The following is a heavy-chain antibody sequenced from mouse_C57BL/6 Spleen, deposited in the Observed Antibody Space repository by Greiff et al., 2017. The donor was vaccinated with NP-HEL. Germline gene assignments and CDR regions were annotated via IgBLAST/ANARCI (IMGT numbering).Heavy chain of an antibody. Sequence: VQLQQPGAELVRPGSSVKLSCKASGYTFTSYWMHWVKQRPIQGLEWIGNIDPSDSENHYNQKFKDKATLTVDKSSSTAYMQLSSLTSEDSAVYYCARWSYDGYYGYFDYWGQGTTLTVSS. CDR3: ARWSYDGYYGYFDY. V-gene: IGHV1-52*01. D-gene: IGHD2-3*01. J-gene: IGHJ2*01. CDR1: GYTFTSYW. CDR2: IDPSDSEN.